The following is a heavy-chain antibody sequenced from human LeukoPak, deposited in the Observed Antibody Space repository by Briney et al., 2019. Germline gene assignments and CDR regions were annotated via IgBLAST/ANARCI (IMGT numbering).Heavy chain of an antibody. CDR1: GFTFTSYA. D-gene: IGHD3-16*01. V-gene: IGHV3-23*01. CDR2: ISGYGGAT. CDR3: ARDWGSSGWYNWFDP. Sequence: GGSLRLSCAASGFTFTSYAMSWVRQAPGKGLEWVSAISGYGGATYYADSVKGRLTISRDNSENTFYLQMNGLRVEDTAVYYCARDWGSSGWYNWFDPWGQGTLVTVSS. J-gene: IGHJ5*02.